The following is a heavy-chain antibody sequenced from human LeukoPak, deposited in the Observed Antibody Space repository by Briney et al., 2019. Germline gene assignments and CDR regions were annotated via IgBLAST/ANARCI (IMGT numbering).Heavy chain of an antibody. CDR2: IKQDGSEK. Sequence: GGSLRLSCAASGFTFSTYWMSWVRQAPGKGLEWVANIKQDGSEKYYVDSVKGRFTISRDNAKNSLFLQMNSLRVEDTAVYYCARDRGYSSFDYWGQGTLVTVSS. J-gene: IGHJ4*02. CDR3: ARDRGYSSFDY. D-gene: IGHD4-23*01. V-gene: IGHV3-7*01. CDR1: GFTFSTYW.